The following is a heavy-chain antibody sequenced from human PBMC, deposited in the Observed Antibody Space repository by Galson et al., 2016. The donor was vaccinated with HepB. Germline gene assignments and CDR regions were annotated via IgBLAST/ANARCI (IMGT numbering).Heavy chain of an antibody. CDR2: INWDDDK. CDR3: ARWFGQYYFDF. D-gene: IGHD3-10*01. Sequence: PALVKPTQTLTLTCTFSGFSLSTNEMCVSWIRQPPGKALEWLALINWDDDKYYSTSLKTRLTITKDTSKNQVVLTMTNMDHVDTGTYYCARWFGQYYFDFWGQGTLVTVSS. CDR1: GFSLSTNEMC. V-gene: IGHV2-70*01. J-gene: IGHJ4*02.